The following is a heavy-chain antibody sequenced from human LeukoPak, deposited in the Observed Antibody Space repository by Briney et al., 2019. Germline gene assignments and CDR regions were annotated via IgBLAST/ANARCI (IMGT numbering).Heavy chain of an antibody. V-gene: IGHV4-39*07. CDR1: GGSISSSSYY. D-gene: IGHD3-9*01. Sequence: PSETMSLTCTVSGGSISSSSYYWGWISQPPGKGLEWIGSIYYGGSTYYNPSLKSRVTISVDTSKNQFSLKLSSVTAADTAVYYCARALRYFDWLLSPPPGAFDIWGQGTMVTVS. CDR3: ARALRYFDWLLSPPPGAFDI. CDR2: IYYGGST. J-gene: IGHJ3*02.